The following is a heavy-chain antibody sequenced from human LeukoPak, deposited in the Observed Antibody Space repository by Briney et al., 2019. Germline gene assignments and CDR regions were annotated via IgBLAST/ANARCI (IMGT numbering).Heavy chain of an antibody. Sequence: GGSLRLSCALSGFTFSTYAKSGVRRTTEKAREWVSDISGGAGGKYYADSVKGRFTISRDNAKNTLYLQMNSLRTEDTAIYYCAKSPGTAPTGPPRSNDYWGQGALVTVSS. V-gene: IGHV3-23*01. J-gene: IGHJ4*02. CDR3: AKSPGTAPTGPPRSNDY. D-gene: IGHD1-14*01. CDR1: GFTFSTYA. CDR2: ISGGAGGK.